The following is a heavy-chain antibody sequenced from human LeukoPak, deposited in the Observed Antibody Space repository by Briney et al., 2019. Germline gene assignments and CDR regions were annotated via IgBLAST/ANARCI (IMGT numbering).Heavy chain of an antibody. D-gene: IGHD3-10*02. CDR3: AREISMFVNAFDL. CDR1: GFSFSNSG. V-gene: IGHV3-33*01. Sequence: GESLKISCEASGFSFSNSGMHWVRQAPGKGLEWVAVIWYDGSNEYYADAVKGRFTIPRDNSKNTVHLQMNSLRVEDTSVYFCAREISMFVNAFDLWGQGTLVTVTS. CDR2: IWYDGSNE. J-gene: IGHJ3*01.